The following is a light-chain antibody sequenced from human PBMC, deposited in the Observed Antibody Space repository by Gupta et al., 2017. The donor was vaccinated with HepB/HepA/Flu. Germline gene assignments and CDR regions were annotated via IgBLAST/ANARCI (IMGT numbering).Light chain of an antibody. J-gene: IGLJ2*01. CDR3: RSADSRADYVV. V-gene: IGLV3-25*03. Sequence: SYELTQPPSVSVSPAQTARLPCSGDALPKQYAYWYQQKPGQAPVMVIYRDSERPSGIPDRFSGSTSGTTVTLTIRVVQAEDEADYYCRSADSRADYVVFGGGTKLTVL. CDR2: RDS. CDR1: ALPKQY.